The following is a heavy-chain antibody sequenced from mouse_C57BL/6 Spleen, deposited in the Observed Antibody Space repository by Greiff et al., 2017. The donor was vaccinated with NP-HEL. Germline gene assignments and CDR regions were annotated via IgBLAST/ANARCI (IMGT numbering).Heavy chain of an antibody. J-gene: IGHJ4*01. CDR1: GYTFTSYW. V-gene: IGHV1-64*01. CDR2: IHPNSGST. Sequence: VQLQQPGAELVKPGASVKLSCKASGYTFTSYWMHWVKQRPGQGLEWIGMIHPNSGSTNYNEKFKSKATLTVDKSSSTAYMQLSSLTSEDSAVYYCARCPYYYGRAMDYWGQGTSVTVSS. CDR3: ARCPYYYGRAMDY. D-gene: IGHD1-1*01.